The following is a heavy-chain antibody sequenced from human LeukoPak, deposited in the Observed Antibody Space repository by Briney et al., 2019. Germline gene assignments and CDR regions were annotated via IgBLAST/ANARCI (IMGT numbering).Heavy chain of an antibody. J-gene: IGHJ3*02. Sequence: SETLSLTCAVYGGSFSGYYWSWIRQPPGKGLEWIGEINHSGSTNYNPFLKSRVTISVDTSKNQFSLKLSSVTAADTAVYYCARGVLWFGVNAFDIWGQGTMVTVSS. CDR2: INHSGST. V-gene: IGHV4-34*01. CDR3: ARGVLWFGVNAFDI. CDR1: GGSFSGYY. D-gene: IGHD3-10*01.